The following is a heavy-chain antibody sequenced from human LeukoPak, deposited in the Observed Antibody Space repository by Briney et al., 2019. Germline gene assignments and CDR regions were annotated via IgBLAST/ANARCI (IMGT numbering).Heavy chain of an antibody. V-gene: IGHV3-30*04. CDR2: ISFDGRNQ. CDR1: GFTYSSHA. J-gene: IGHJ4*02. Sequence: GGSLRLSCAATGFTYSSHAMHWVRQAPGKGLEWVATISFDGRNQYNADSVKGRFTISRDNSKNTLFLQMNNLRPEDAAVYYCVRSLRSADFWGQGTLVTVSS. CDR3: VRSLRSADF.